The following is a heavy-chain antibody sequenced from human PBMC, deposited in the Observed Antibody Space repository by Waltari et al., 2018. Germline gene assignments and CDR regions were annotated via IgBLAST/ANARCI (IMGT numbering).Heavy chain of an antibody. J-gene: IGHJ4*02. Sequence: QVQLQESGPGLVKPSETLSLTCAVSGYSISSGYYWGWIRQPPGKGLEWIGSIYHSGSTYYNPSLKSRVTISVDTSKNQFSLKLSSVTAADTAVYYCARIGEAAVTGRWGQGTLVTVSS. V-gene: IGHV4-38-2*01. CDR3: ARIGEAAVTGR. D-gene: IGHD6-13*01. CDR1: GYSISSGYY. CDR2: IYHSGST.